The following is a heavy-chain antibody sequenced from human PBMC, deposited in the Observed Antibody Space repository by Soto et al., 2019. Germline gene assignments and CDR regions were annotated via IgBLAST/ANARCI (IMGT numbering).Heavy chain of an antibody. CDR3: ARANTYYYDSSGVGIGY. CDR2: IIPIFGTA. CDR1: GCTVSSYA. Sequence: SVKVSCKASGCTVSSYAISCVRQAPGQVLEWMGGIIPIFGTANYAQKFQGRVTITADKSTSTAYMELSSLRSEDTAVYYCARANTYYYDSSGVGIGYWGQGTLVTVSS. D-gene: IGHD3-22*01. J-gene: IGHJ4*02. V-gene: IGHV1-69*06.